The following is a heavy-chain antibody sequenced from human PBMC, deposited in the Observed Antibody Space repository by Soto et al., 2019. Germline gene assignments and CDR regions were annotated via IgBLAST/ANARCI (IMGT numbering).Heavy chain of an antibody. V-gene: IGHV3-30*18. CDR3: AKPALITIFGVVISRGQGGSYFDY. Sequence: GGSLRLSCAASGFTFSSYGMHWVRQAPGKGLEWVAVISYDGSNKYYADSVKGRFTISRDNSKNTLYLQMNSLRAEDTAVYYCAKPALITIFGVVISRGQGGSYFDYWGQGTLVTVSS. CDR2: ISYDGSNK. D-gene: IGHD3-3*01. CDR1: GFTFSSYG. J-gene: IGHJ4*02.